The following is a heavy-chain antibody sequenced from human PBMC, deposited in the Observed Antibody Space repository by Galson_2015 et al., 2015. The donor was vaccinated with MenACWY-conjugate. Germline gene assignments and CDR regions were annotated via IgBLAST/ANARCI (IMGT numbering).Heavy chain of an antibody. D-gene: IGHD3-10*02. CDR2: ISGSGGST. CDR3: AKVMVVELLWSSRVSMDV. Sequence: SLRLSCAASEFTFSSFAMNWVRQAPGKGLEWVSAISGSGGSTHYPDSVKGRFTISRDNFKNTVYLEMNSLRAEDTAVYYGAKVMVVELLWSSRVSMDVWGQGTTVTVSS. J-gene: IGHJ6*02. V-gene: IGHV3-23*01. CDR1: EFTFSSFA.